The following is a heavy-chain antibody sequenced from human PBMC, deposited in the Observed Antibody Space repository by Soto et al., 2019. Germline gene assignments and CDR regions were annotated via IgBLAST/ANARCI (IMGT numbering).Heavy chain of an antibody. CDR2: ISSSSSTI. V-gene: IGHV3-48*02. D-gene: IGHD2-15*01. Sequence: GGSLRLSCASSGFTFGSYSMNWVRQAPGKGLEWVSYISSSSSTIYYADSVKGRFTISRDNAKNSLYLQMNSLRDEDTAVYYWVRVEYVWYLGVIDVWGQGTTVTVSS. CDR1: GFTFGSYS. CDR3: VRVEYVWYLGVIDV. J-gene: IGHJ6*02.